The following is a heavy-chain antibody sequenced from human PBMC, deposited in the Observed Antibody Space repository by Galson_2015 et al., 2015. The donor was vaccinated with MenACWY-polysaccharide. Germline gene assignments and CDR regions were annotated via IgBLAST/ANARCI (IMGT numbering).Heavy chain of an antibody. CDR3: ASVYYDSSDYHGDFDY. V-gene: IGHV3-48*01. CDR1: GFTFSRYS. D-gene: IGHD3-22*01. J-gene: IGHJ4*02. CDR2: ISSSGSTI. Sequence: SLRLSCAASGFTFSRYSMNWVRQAPGKGLEWVSYISSSGSTIHYADSVKGRFTISRDNAKNSLYLQMNSLRAEDTAVYYCASVYYDSSDYHGDFDYWGQGTLVTVSS.